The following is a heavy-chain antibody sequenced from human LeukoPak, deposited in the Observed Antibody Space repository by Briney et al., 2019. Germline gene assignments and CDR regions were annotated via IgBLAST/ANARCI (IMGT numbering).Heavy chain of an antibody. J-gene: IGHJ6*03. V-gene: IGHV1-2*02. D-gene: IGHD6-6*01. CDR3: ARGDIAARPFYYYYMDV. Sequence: ASVKVSCKASGYTFTSYYMHWVRQAPGQGLEWMGWINPNSGGTNYAQKFQGRVTMTRDTSISTAYMELSRLRSDDTAVYYCARGDIAARPFYYYYMDVWGKGTTVTVSS. CDR2: INPNSGGT. CDR1: GYTFTSYY.